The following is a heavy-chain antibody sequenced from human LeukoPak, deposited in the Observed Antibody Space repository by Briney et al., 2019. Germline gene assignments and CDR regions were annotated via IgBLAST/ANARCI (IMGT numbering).Heavy chain of an antibody. J-gene: IGHJ3*02. CDR2: IYHSGST. CDR1: GGSISSGGYS. V-gene: IGHV4-30-2*01. D-gene: IGHD2/OR15-2a*01. CDR3: ARGFSSEPGHDAFDI. Sequence: SQTLSLTCAVSGGSISSGGYSWSWIRQPPGTGLEWIGYIYHSGSTYYNPSLKSRVTISVDRSKNQFSLKLSSVTAADTAVYYCARGFSSEPGHDAFDIWGQGTMVTVSS.